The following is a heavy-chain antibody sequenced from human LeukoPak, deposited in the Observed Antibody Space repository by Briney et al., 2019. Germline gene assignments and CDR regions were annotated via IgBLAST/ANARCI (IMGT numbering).Heavy chain of an antibody. Sequence: GGSLRLSCAASGFTFSDYYMSWIRQAPGKGLEWVSYISSSGSTIYYADSVKGRFTISRDNAKNSLYLQMNSLRAEDTAVYYCARGRPVVLRYFDWLSDAFDIWGQGTMVTVSS. J-gene: IGHJ3*02. D-gene: IGHD3-9*01. CDR1: GFTFSDYY. V-gene: IGHV3-11*04. CDR2: ISSSGSTI. CDR3: ARGRPVVLRYFDWLSDAFDI.